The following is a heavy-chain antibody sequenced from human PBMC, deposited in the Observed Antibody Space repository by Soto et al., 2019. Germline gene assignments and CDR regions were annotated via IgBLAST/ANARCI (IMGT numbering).Heavy chain of an antibody. CDR3: ARIGVQSGHEYTEFDS. Sequence: ASVKVSCKASGYTFNFYGITWVRQAPGQGLEWMGWISGFNGNTNYAADLQGRVTMTTDTSTSTAYMELRGLRSDDTAVYYCARIGVQSGHEYTEFDSWRQGTLVTXSS. CDR1: GYTFNFYG. D-gene: IGHD5-18*01. V-gene: IGHV1-18*01. CDR2: ISGFNGNT. J-gene: IGHJ4*02.